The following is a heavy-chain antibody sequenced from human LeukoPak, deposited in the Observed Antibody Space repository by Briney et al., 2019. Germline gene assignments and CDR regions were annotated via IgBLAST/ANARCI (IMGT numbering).Heavy chain of an antibody. CDR3: ARDTATSSGYHTFDY. CDR1: GYSISSGYY. CDR2: IYHSGST. Sequence: PSETLSLTCAVSGYSISSGYYWGWIRQPPGKGLEWIGSIYHSGSTYYNPSLKSRATISVDTSKNQFSLKLSSVTAADTAVYYCARDTATSSGYHTFDYWGQGTLVTVSS. J-gene: IGHJ4*02. D-gene: IGHD3-22*01. V-gene: IGHV4-38-2*02.